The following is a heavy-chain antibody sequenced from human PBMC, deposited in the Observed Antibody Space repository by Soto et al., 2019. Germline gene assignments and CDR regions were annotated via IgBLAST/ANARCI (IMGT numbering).Heavy chain of an antibody. D-gene: IGHD3-3*01. CDR1: GFTFSSYA. Sequence: GGSLRLSCAASGFTFSSYAMSWVRQAPGKGLEWVSAISGSGGSTYYADSVKGRFTISRDNSKNTLYLQMNSLRAEDTAVYYCAKDMADFWSGYYSEAFDYWGQGTLVTVSS. CDR3: AKDMADFWSGYYSEAFDY. J-gene: IGHJ4*02. V-gene: IGHV3-23*01. CDR2: ISGSGGST.